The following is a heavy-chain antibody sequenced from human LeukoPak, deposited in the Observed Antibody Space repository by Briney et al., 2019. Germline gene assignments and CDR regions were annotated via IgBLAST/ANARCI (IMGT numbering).Heavy chain of an antibody. D-gene: IGHD4-17*01. J-gene: IGHJ4*02. CDR3: ARGSRTVPFDY. CDR1: GGSISSYY. CDR2: IYYSGST. V-gene: IGHV4-59*01. Sequence: PSETLSLTCTVSGGSISSYYWSWIRQPPGKGLEWSGYIYYSGSTNYNPSLKSRVTISVDTSKNQFSLKLSSVTAADTAVYYCARGSRTVPFDYWGQGTLVTVSS.